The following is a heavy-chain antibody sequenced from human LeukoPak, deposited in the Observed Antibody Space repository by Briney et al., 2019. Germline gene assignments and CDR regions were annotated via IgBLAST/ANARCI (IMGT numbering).Heavy chain of an antibody. V-gene: IGHV3-30*18. D-gene: IGHD3-22*01. J-gene: IGHJ4*02. CDR2: ISSDGSNK. CDR1: GFTFSNYA. Sequence: GGSLRLSCAASGFTFSNYAMSWVRQAPGKGLEWMAVISSDGSNKYYVDSVKGRFTTSRDNSKNTLYLQMNSLRAEDTALYYCAKVQYYDSSGYLDYWGQGTLVTVSS. CDR3: AKVQYYDSSGYLDY.